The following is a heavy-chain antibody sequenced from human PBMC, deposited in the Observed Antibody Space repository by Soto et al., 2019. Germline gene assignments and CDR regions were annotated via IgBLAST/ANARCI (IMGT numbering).Heavy chain of an antibody. Sequence: QVQLQESGPGLVKPSQTLSLTCTVSGGSISSGGYYWSWIRQHPGKGLEWIGYIYHSGTTYYNPSLXXXVXXSVDASKKKFSQKLTSVTAEDTAVYYCARVRGHQRRGWFGPWGQGTLVTVSS. J-gene: IGHJ5*02. CDR3: ARVRGHQRRGWFGP. CDR1: GGSISSGGYY. CDR2: IYHSGTT. D-gene: IGHD6-25*01. V-gene: IGHV4-31*03.